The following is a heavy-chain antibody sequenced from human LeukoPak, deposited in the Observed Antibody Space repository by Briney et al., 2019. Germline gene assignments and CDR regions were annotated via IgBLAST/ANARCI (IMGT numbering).Heavy chain of an antibody. J-gene: IGHJ5*02. D-gene: IGHD6-13*01. Sequence: PGGSLRLSCAASGFTFSSYAMHWVRQAPGKGLEYVSAISSNGGSTYYANSVKGRFTISRDNSKNTLYLQMGSLRAEDMAVYYCARIASSLYSSSWYWNWFDPWGRGTLVTVSS. CDR1: GFTFSSYA. CDR2: ISSNGGST. CDR3: ARIASSLYSSSWYWNWFDP. V-gene: IGHV3-64*01.